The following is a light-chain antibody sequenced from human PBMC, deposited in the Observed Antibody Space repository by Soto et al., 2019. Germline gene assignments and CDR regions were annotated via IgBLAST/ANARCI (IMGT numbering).Light chain of an antibody. V-gene: IGKV3-15*01. CDR2: GAS. CDR3: QQYSTYETRT. J-gene: IGKJ1*01. CDR1: QSVSSY. Sequence: EIVMTQSPATLSVSPGERATLSCRASQSVSSYLAWYQQKPGQAPRLLMYGASLRAPGIPARFSGRGSGTEFTLTISSLQSEDFAVYYCQQYSTYETRTFGQGTKVDIK.